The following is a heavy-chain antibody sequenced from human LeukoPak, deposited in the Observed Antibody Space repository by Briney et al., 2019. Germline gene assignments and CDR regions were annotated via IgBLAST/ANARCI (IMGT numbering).Heavy chain of an antibody. D-gene: IGHD2-2*01. V-gene: IGHV4-61*08. CDR1: GGSISSGDYY. Sequence: PSETLSLTCTVSGGSISSGDYYWSWIRQPPGKGLEWIGYIYYSGSTNYNPSLKSRVTISVDTSRNQFSLKLSSVTAADTAVYYCAREVVVVPAATYYYYMDVWGKGSTVTVSS. J-gene: IGHJ6*03. CDR3: AREVVVVPAATYYYYMDV. CDR2: IYYSGST.